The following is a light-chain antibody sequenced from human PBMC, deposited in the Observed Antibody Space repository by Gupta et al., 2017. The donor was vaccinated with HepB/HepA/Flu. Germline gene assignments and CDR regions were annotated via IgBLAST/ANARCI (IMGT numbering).Light chain of an antibody. Sequence: QTVVTQEPSFSVSPGGTATLTCGLSSGSVSTSSYPSWYQQTPGQAPRTLIYGTNSRSSGVPDRFSGSILGNRAALTITRAQADDESDYYCVLYMGSGISVFGGGTKLTVL. CDR1: SGSVSTSSY. CDR2: GTN. J-gene: IGLJ2*01. V-gene: IGLV8-61*01. CDR3: VLYMGSGISV.